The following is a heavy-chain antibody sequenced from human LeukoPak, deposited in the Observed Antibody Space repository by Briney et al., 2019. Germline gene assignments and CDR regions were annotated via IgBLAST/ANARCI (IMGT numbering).Heavy chain of an antibody. V-gene: IGHV3-23*01. CDR2: ISGSGGST. J-gene: IGHJ4*02. Sequence: PGASLRLSCAASGFTFSGYAMSWVRPAPGKGLEWVSAISGSGGSTYYADSVKGRFTISRDNSKNTLYLQMNSLRAEDTAVYYCAMSGDYGDSWGKETLVTVSS. D-gene: IGHD1-26*01. CDR1: GFTFSGYA. CDR3: AMSGDYGDS.